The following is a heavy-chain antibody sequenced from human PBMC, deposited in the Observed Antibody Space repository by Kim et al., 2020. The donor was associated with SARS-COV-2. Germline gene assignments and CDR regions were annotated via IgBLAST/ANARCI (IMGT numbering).Heavy chain of an antibody. CDR1: GGTFSSYA. J-gene: IGHJ4*02. D-gene: IGHD3-3*01. V-gene: IGHV1-69*13. CDR2: IIPIFGTA. CDR3: ARDGGGLNPHFDY. Sequence: SVKVSCKASGGTFSSYAISWVRQAPGQGLEWMGGIIPIFGTANYAQKFQGRVTITADESTSTAYMELSSLRSEDTAVYYCARDGGGLNPHFDYWGQGTLVTVSS.